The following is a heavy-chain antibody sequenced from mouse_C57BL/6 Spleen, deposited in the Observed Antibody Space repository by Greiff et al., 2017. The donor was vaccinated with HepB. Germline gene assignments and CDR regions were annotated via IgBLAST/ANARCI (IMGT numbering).Heavy chain of an antibody. CDR1: GFTFSSYA. J-gene: IGHJ2*01. Sequence: EVHLVESGGGLVKPGGSLKLSCAASGFTFSSYAMSWVRQTPEKRLEWVATISDGGSYTYYPDNVKGRFTISRDNAKNNLYLQMSHLKSEDTAMYYCAREGGRGYWGQGTTLTVSS. D-gene: IGHD3-3*01. CDR2: ISDGGSYT. V-gene: IGHV5-4*01. CDR3: AREGGRGY.